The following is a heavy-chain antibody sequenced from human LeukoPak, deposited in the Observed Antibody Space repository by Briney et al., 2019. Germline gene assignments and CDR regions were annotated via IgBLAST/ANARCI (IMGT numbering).Heavy chain of an antibody. CDR1: GFTFSSYA. CDR2: ILYDGSNK. CDR3: ARSGFYGSGSYEGGPFDY. Sequence: GGSLRLSCAASGFTFSSYAMHWVRQAPGKGLEWVAAILYDGSNKYYADSAKGRFTISRDNSKNTLYLQMNSLRAEDTAVYYCARSGFYGSGSYEGGPFDYWGQGTLVTVSS. J-gene: IGHJ4*02. D-gene: IGHD3-10*01. V-gene: IGHV3-30-3*01.